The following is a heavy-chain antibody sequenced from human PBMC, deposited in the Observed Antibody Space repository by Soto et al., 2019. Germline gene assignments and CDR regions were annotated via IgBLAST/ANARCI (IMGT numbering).Heavy chain of an antibody. D-gene: IGHD2-2*01. CDR1: GGSISSSRYA. Sequence: QLQLQESGPRLVKPSETLSLTCSVSGGSISSSRYAWGWIRQSPGKGLEWIGTIYYSGSTHYNPSLEGRVAISADTPNNQLSLRLSSVTAADTAVYYCGRQPGHCGSTTCFGYYSVDVWGQGTTVTVS. CDR3: GRQPGHCGSTTCFGYYSVDV. CDR2: IYYSGST. V-gene: IGHV4-39*01. J-gene: IGHJ6*02.